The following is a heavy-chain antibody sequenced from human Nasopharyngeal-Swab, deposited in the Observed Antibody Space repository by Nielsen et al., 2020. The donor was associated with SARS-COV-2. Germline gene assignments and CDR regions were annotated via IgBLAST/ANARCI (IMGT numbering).Heavy chain of an antibody. J-gene: IGHJ4*02. Sequence: VRQAPGKGLEWVAVISYDGSNKYYADSVKGRFTISRDNSKNTLYLQMNSLRAEDTAVYYCARGGGSSSSAPFDYWGQGTRVTVSS. CDR2: ISYDGSNK. V-gene: IGHV3-30-3*01. D-gene: IGHD6-6*01. CDR3: ARGGGSSSSAPFDY.